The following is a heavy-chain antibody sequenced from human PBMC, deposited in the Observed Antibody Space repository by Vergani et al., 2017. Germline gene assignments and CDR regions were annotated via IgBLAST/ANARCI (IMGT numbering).Heavy chain of an antibody. CDR2: IWYDGSNK. J-gene: IGHJ3*02. CDR1: GFTFSSYG. CDR3: GALGLVVVPPSISDPFDI. Sequence: QVQLVESGGGVVQPGRSLRLSCAVSGFTFSSYGIHWVRQAPGKGLEWVAVIWYDGSNKYYADSVKGRFTISRDNSKNTLYLQMNSLRPEDTAVYYCGALGLVVVPPSISDPFDIWGQGTMVTVSS. V-gene: IGHV3-33*01. D-gene: IGHD2-2*02.